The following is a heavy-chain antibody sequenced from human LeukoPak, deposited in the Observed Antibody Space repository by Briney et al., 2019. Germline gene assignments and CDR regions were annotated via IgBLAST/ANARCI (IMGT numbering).Heavy chain of an antibody. CDR2: IIPIFGTA. CDR3: ARSMVQGNWFDP. Sequence: GSSVKVSCKASGGTFGSYAISWVRQAPGQGLEWMGGIIPIFGTANYAQKFQGRVTITADESTSTAYMELSSLRSEDTAVYYCARSMVQGNWFDPWGQGTLVTVSS. V-gene: IGHV1-69*01. CDR1: GGTFGSYA. D-gene: IGHD3-10*01. J-gene: IGHJ5*02.